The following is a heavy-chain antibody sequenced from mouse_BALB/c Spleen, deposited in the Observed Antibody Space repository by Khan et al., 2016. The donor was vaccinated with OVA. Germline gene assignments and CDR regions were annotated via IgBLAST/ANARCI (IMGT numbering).Heavy chain of an antibody. D-gene: IGHD2-1*01. CDR1: GYSFIDYA. CDR3: AKGGNYVGYAMDY. J-gene: IGHJ4*01. CDR2: INPYNGGT. V-gene: IGHV1-18*01. Sequence: VQLQQSGPELVRPGASMKISCKASGYSFIDYALNWVKQSPGKNLEWLGLINPYNGGTTYNQKFMGKATLTVDKSSTTAYMELLSLTSEDSAVYYCAKGGNYVGYAMDYWCQGTSVTVSS.